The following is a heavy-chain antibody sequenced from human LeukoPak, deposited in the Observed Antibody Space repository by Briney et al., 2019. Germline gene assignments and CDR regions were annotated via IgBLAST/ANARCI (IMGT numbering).Heavy chain of an antibody. V-gene: IGHV3-11*06. CDR1: GFTFSDYY. J-gene: IGHJ4*02. CDR3: ARDLGYCSSTSCSPWGY. D-gene: IGHD2-2*01. Sequence: GGSLRLSCAASGFTFSDYYVSWIRQAPGKGLEWVSYISSSSSYTNYADSVKGRFTISRDNAKNSLYLQMNSLRAEDTAVYYCARDLGYCSSTSCSPWGYWGQGTLVTVSS. CDR2: ISSSSSYT.